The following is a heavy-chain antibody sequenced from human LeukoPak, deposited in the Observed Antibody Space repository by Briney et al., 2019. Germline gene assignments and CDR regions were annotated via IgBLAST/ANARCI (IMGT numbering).Heavy chain of an antibody. V-gene: IGHV3-64*01. D-gene: IGHD3-10*01. J-gene: IGHJ4*02. CDR3: ARDRYYGSGSYYRAFDY. CDR2: ISSNGGST. Sequence: PGGSLRLSCAASGFTFSSYAMHWVRQAPGKGLEYVSAISSNGGSTYYANSVKGRFTISRDNSKNTLYLQMGSLRAEDMAVYYCARDRYYGSGSYYRAFDYWGQGTLVTVSS. CDR1: GFTFSSYA.